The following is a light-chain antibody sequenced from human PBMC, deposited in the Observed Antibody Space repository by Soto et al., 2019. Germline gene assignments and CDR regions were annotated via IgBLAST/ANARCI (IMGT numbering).Light chain of an antibody. CDR2: GAS. V-gene: IGKV1-39*01. CDR1: QYISSY. J-gene: IGKJ3*01. Sequence: DIQMTQSPSSLSASVGDRVTITCRASQYISSYLNWYQQKPGKAPKLLIYGASSLQSGVPSRFSGSGSGTDFTRTSSSLQPEDLAIYYCQQSYGRLSFTFGPGTKVDIK. CDR3: QQSYGRLSFT.